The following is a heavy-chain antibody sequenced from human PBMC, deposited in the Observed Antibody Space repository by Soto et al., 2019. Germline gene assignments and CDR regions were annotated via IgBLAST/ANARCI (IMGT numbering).Heavy chain of an antibody. Sequence: PSETLSLTCTVSGGSISSGDYYWSWIRQPPGKGLEWIGYIYYSGSTYYNPSLKSRVTISVDTSKNQFSLKLSSVTAADTAVYYSARGEDYYDSSGYSAWGQGTLVTVST. V-gene: IGHV4-30-4*01. J-gene: IGHJ5*02. D-gene: IGHD3-22*01. CDR3: ARGEDYYDSSGYSA. CDR1: GGSISSGDYY. CDR2: IYYSGST.